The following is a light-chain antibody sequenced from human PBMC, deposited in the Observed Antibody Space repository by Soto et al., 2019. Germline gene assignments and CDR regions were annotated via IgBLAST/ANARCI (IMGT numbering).Light chain of an antibody. CDR2: DAS. V-gene: IGKV3-11*01. J-gene: IGKJ2*01. CDR3: QQRSNWPPYT. Sequence: EIVLTQSPATLSLSPGERATLSCRASQSVSSHLAWYQQKPGQAPRLLIYDASNRATGIPARFSGSGSGTDFTLTISSLEPGDFAVYYCQQRSNWPPYTFGQGTKLEIK. CDR1: QSVSSH.